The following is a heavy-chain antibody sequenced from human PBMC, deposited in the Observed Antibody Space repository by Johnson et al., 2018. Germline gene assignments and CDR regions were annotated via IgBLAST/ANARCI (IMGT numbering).Heavy chain of an antibody. D-gene: IGHD3-10*01. J-gene: IGHJ6*02. CDR2: ISYDGSNK. CDR1: GFTFSSYG. V-gene: IGHV3-30*18. CDR3: AKEPSSGPGYYYGMDV. Sequence: QVQLVQSGGGVVQXGRSLRLSCAASGFTFSSYGMHWVRQAPGKGLEWVAVISYDGSNKYYADSVKGRFTISRDNSKHTLYLQMNSLRAEDTAVYYCAKEPSSGPGYYYGMDVWGQGTTVTVSS.